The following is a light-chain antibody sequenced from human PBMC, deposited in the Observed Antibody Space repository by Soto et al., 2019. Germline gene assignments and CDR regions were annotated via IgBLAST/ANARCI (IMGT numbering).Light chain of an antibody. V-gene: IGLV2-23*02. Sequence: QSALTQPASVSGSPGQSITLSCTGTSSDVGAYNYVSWYQQHPGKAPKLMIYEVTNRPSGVSTRFSGSKSGNTASLTISGLQAEDEADYYCCSYAGSSTWVFGGGTKLTVL. CDR2: EVT. J-gene: IGLJ3*02. CDR1: SSDVGAYNY. CDR3: CSYAGSSTWV.